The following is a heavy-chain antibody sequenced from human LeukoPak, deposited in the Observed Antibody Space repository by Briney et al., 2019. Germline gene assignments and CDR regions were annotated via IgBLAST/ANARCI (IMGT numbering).Heavy chain of an antibody. D-gene: IGHD2-15*01. Sequence: PGGSLRLSCAASGFTFSSYAMHWVRQAPGKGLEWVAVISYDGSNKYYADSVKGRFTISRDNSKNTLYLQMNSLRAEDTAVYYCAGGVDFDYWGQGTLVTVSS. CDR2: ISYDGSNK. V-gene: IGHV3-30-3*01. J-gene: IGHJ4*02. CDR1: GFTFSSYA. CDR3: AGGVDFDY.